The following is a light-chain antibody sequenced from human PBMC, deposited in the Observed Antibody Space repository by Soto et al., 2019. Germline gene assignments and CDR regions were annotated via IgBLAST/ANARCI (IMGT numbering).Light chain of an antibody. J-gene: IGKJ5*01. V-gene: IGKV1-9*01. Sequence: DIQLTQSPSFLSASVGDRVTITCRASQCISSYLAWYQQKPGKAPNLLIHTASTLQSGVPSRFSGSGSGTEVTLTISSLQPEDFATYYCQQRNSYPITFGQGTRLEIK. CDR2: TAS. CDR1: QCISSY. CDR3: QQRNSYPIT.